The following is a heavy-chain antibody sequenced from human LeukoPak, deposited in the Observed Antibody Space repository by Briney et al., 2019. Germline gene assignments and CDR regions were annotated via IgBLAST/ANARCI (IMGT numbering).Heavy chain of an antibody. CDR2: ISSSSSYI. CDR3: AKYSSSSGRSDY. Sequence: KPGGSLRLSCAASGFTFSSYSMNWVRQAPGKGLKWVSSISSSSSYIYYADSVKGRFTISRDNAKNSLYLQMNSLRAEDTAVYYCAKYSSSSGRSDYWGQGTLVTVSS. J-gene: IGHJ4*02. D-gene: IGHD6-6*01. V-gene: IGHV3-21*01. CDR1: GFTFSSYS.